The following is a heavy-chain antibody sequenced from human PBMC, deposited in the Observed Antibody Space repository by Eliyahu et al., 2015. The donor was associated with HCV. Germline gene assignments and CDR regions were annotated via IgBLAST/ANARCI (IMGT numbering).Heavy chain of an antibody. CDR3: AADRGRGNFAY. J-gene: IGHJ4*02. Sequence: QTQVVQSGPEVMKPGTSGKVSCKSSGFTPTSSAXQXVRQAXGQRLEWIGXIVVGSGNTNYAQKFQERVTITRDMSTSTAYMELSSLRSDDTAVYYCAADRGRGNFAYWGQGTLVTVSS. D-gene: IGHD3-10*01. CDR1: GFTPTSSA. CDR2: IVVGSGNT. V-gene: IGHV1-58*01.